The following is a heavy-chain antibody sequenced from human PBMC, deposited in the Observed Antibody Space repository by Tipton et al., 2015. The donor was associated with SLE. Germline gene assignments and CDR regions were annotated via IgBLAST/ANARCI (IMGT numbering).Heavy chain of an antibody. CDR3: ARGPWGPNKRDHDWFDP. V-gene: IGHV4-34*01. D-gene: IGHD3-16*01. Sequence: TLSLTCAVYGGSFSGYYWSWIRQPPGKGLEWMGEINHSGSTNYNPSLKSRVTISVDTSKNQFSLKLSSVTAADTAVYYCARGPWGPNKRDHDWFDPWGQGTLVTVSS. CDR1: GGSFSGYY. CDR2: INHSGST. J-gene: IGHJ5*02.